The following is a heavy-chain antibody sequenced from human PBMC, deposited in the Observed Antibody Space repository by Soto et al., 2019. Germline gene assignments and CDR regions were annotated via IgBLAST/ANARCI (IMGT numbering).Heavy chain of an antibody. J-gene: IGHJ5*01. CDR1: GCSVNSENYF. Sequence: QVQLQESGPGLVKPSETLSLTCAVSGCSVNSENYFCCWIRQRPGKGLEWIGYTHYSGSTNYNPYIEGRATISADTSKNQFSLKLISVTASDTAVSYCAKSDDYSSSTWDWFDSWGQGTRVTVSS. D-gene: IGHD6-6*01. V-gene: IGHV4-61*01. CDR2: THYSGST. CDR3: AKSDDYSSSTWDWFDS.